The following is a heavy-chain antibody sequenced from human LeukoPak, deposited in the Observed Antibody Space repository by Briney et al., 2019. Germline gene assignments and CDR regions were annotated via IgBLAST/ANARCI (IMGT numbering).Heavy chain of an antibody. CDR2: ISYTGGEI. V-gene: IGHV4-59*08. Sequence: SETLSLTCTVSGGSINSYYWSSIRQPPGKGLEWIGYISYTGGEINYNPSLKSRLTISVDTSKNQFSLMLTSVTAADTAVYYCARQPGGTAAFDIWAQGTMVTVSS. J-gene: IGHJ3*02. D-gene: IGHD1-14*01. CDR3: ARQPGGTAAFDI. CDR1: GGSINSYY.